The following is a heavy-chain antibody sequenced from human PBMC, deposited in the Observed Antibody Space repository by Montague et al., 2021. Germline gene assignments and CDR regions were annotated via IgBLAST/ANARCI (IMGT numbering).Heavy chain of an antibody. CDR2: IYHSGST. J-gene: IGHJ6*03. V-gene: IGHV4-59*13. D-gene: IGHD2-21*02. Sequence: SETLSLTCSVSGGSISSYYWTWIRQSPGKGLEWIGHIYHSGSTDYNPSLKSRVTILVDTSKKQFSLKPNSVTAADTAVYYCARERGDFDTVDYIYYYMDVWGKGTPVTVSS. CDR1: GGSISSYY. CDR3: ARERGDFDTVDYIYYYMDV.